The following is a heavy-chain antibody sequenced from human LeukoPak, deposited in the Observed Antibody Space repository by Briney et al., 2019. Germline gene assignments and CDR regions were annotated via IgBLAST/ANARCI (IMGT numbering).Heavy chain of an antibody. J-gene: IGHJ6*04. D-gene: IGHD2-2*01. CDR2: TSTYNGNT. CDR1: AYTFTSYG. V-gene: IGHV1-18*01. CDR3: ARDREVLLCSSSTCYGSGMDV. Sequence: ASVKVSCKASAYTFTSYGISWARQAPGQGLEWMGWTSTYNGNTKYAQNLQGRVTMTTDTSTSTAYMELRSLRSDDTAVYYCARDREVLLCSSSTCYGSGMDVWGKGTTVIVSS.